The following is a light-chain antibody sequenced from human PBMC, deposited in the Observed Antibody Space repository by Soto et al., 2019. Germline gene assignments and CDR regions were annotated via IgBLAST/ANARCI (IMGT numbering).Light chain of an antibody. CDR3: QKSYRSPVT. CDR2: AAS. Sequence: DIQRTQSPSSLSASVGDRVTITCRAIQSISTYLNWYQQKPGRVPQVLIYAASSLQGGVPSRFSGSGSGTDFTLTISTLQPEDFATYYCQKSYRSPVTFGGGTNVEIK. CDR1: QSISTY. V-gene: IGKV1-39*01. J-gene: IGKJ4*01.